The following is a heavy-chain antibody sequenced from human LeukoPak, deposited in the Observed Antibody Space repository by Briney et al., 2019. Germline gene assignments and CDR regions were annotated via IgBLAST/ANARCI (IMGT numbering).Heavy chain of an antibody. V-gene: IGHV1-2*06. D-gene: IGHD1-26*01. J-gene: IGHJ4*02. CDR2: INPNSGGT. Sequence: ASVKVSCKASGYTFNDHDMHWVLQAPGQGLEWMGRINPNSGGTTYAQKFQGRVTMTRGTSISTAYMELSRLTSDDTAVYYCARDWSGSYEQWGQGTLVSVSS. CDR3: ARDWSGSYEQ. CDR1: GYTFNDHD.